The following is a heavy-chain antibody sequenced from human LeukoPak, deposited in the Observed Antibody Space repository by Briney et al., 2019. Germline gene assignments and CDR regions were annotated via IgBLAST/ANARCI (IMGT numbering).Heavy chain of an antibody. D-gene: IGHD3-10*01. CDR3: ARGVSGRFGELLFPLDY. Sequence: GGSLRLSCAASGFTFSSYDMHWVRQATGKGLEWVSAIGTAGDTYYPGSVKGRFTISRENAKNSLYLQMNSLRAGDTAVYYCARGVSGRFGELLFPLDYWGQGTLVTVSS. J-gene: IGHJ4*02. CDR2: IGTAGDT. V-gene: IGHV3-13*01. CDR1: GFTFSSYD.